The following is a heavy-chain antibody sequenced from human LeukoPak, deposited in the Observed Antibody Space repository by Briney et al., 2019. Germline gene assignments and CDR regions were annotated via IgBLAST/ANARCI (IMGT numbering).Heavy chain of an antibody. CDR2: ISSSSTFI. Sequence: GGSLRLSCAASGFTLSSYSMNWVRQAPGKGLEWVSSISSSSTFIYYADSVRGRFTISRDNAKNSLYLQMNSLRAEDTAVYYCARVRDYYYMDVWGKGTTVTISS. J-gene: IGHJ6*03. D-gene: IGHD5-24*01. CDR3: ARVRDYYYMDV. V-gene: IGHV3-21*06. CDR1: GFTLSSYS.